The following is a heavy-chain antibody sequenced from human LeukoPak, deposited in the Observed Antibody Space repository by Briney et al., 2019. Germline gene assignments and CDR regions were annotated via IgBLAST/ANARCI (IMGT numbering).Heavy chain of an antibody. CDR1: GFTFSSYW. CDR2: IKQDGSEK. CDR3: ARKTDSSGSGDY. V-gene: IGHV3-7*03. D-gene: IGHD3-22*01. J-gene: IGHJ4*02. Sequence: GGSLRLSCAASGFTFSSYWMSWVRPAPGKGLEWVANIKQDGSEKYYVDSVKGRFTISRDNSHNTLYLQMNSLRAEDTAVYYCARKTDSSGSGDYWGQGTLVTVSS.